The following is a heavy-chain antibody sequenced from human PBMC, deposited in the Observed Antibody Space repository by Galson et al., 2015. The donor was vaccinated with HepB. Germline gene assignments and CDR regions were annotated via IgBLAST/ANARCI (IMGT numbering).Heavy chain of an antibody. D-gene: IGHD3-10*01. J-gene: IGHJ6*03. CDR2: IKSKTDGGTT. V-gene: IGHV3-15*07. CDR1: GFTFSNAW. Sequence: SLRLSCAASGFTFSNAWMNWVRQAPGRGLEWVGRIKSKTDGGTTDYAAPVKGRFTISRDDSKNTLYLQMNSLKTEDTAVYYCTTILFYYYYYYMDVWGKGTTVTVSS. CDR3: TTILFYYYYYYMDV.